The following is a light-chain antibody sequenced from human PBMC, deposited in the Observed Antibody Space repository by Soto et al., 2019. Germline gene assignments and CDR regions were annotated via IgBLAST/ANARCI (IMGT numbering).Light chain of an antibody. V-gene: IGKV3-15*01. CDR3: QHYNNWPYT. J-gene: IGKJ2*01. Sequence: EIVMRQSPATLSVSPGGRATLSCRASQSVGSNLAWYQQKPGQAPRFLIYRASSRATGVPARFSGSGSGTEFTLTISSLQSEDFAVYYCQHYNNWPYTFGQGTKLEIK. CDR1: QSVGSN. CDR2: RAS.